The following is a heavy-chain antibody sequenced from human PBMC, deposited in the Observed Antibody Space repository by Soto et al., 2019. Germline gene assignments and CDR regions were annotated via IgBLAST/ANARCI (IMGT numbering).Heavy chain of an antibody. CDR2: ISAYNGNT. CDR3: AREWSRSWYRNYYYYYGMDV. CDR1: GYTFNSYG. D-gene: IGHD6-13*01. V-gene: IGHV1-18*04. J-gene: IGHJ6*02. Sequence: ASVQVPRKASGYTFNSYGISWVRQAPGQRLEWMGWISAYNGNTNYAQKLQGRVTMTTDTSTSTAYMELRSLRSDDRAVYYCAREWSRSWYRNYYYYYGMDVWGQGTTVTVSS.